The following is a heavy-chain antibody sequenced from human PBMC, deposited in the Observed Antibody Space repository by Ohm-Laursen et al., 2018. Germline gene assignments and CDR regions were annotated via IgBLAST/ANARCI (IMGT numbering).Heavy chain of an antibody. CDR1: GISFSDYY. J-gene: IGHJ4*02. Sequence: SLRLSCTASGISFSDYYMNWIRQAPGKGLEWVSYISKSGSNINYADSVRGRFTISRDNAKNSLYLQMNSLRAEDTAIYYCARAYYYDSSGHHYYWGQGTLVTVSS. CDR3: ARAYYYDSSGHHYY. V-gene: IGHV3-11*01. CDR2: ISKSGSNI. D-gene: IGHD3-22*01.